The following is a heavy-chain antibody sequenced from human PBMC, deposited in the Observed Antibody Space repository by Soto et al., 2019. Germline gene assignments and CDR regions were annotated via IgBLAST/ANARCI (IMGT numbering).Heavy chain of an antibody. CDR3: AKMTGGPYYFDY. CDR2: ISYDGSNK. V-gene: IGHV3-30*18. J-gene: IGHJ4*02. D-gene: IGHD3-9*01. CDR1: GFTFSSYG. Sequence: QVPLVESGGGVVQPGRSLRLSCAASGFTFSSYGMHWVRQAPGKGLEWVAVISYDGSNKYYADSVKGRFTISRDNSKNTLYLQMNSLRAEDTAVYYCAKMTGGPYYFDYWGQGTLVTVSS.